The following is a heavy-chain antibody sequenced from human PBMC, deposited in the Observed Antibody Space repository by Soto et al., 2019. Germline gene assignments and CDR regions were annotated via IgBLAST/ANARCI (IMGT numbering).Heavy chain of an antibody. CDR3: ARAPGGKNWFDP. D-gene: IGHD3-16*01. CDR1: GGSFSGYY. CDR2: INHSGST. J-gene: IGHJ5*02. Sequence: SETLSLTCAVYGGSFSGYYWSWIRQPPGKGLEWIGEINHSGSTNYNPSLKSRVTISVDTSKNQFSLKLSSVTAADTAVYYGARAPGGKNWFDPWGQGTLVTVSS. V-gene: IGHV4-34*01.